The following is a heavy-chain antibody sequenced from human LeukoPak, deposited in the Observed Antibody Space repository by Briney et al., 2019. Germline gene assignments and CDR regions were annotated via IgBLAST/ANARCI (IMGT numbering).Heavy chain of an antibody. CDR3: ARDRLGIAVEFDY. CDR1: GVSISSYY. CDR2: IYYSGST. J-gene: IGHJ4*02. D-gene: IGHD6-19*01. Sequence: SETLSLTCTVSGVSISSYYWSWIRQPPGKGLEWIGYIYYSGSTNYNPSLKSRVTISVDTSKNQFSLKLSSVTAADTAVYYCARDRLGIAVEFDYWGQGTLVTVSS. V-gene: IGHV4-59*01.